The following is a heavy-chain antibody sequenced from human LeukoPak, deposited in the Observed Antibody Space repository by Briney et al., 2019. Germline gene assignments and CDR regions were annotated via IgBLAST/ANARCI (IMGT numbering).Heavy chain of an antibody. D-gene: IGHD2-2*01. V-gene: IGHV1-18*01. CDR3: ARRDCSSSSCHYYYYYMDV. Sequence: ASVKVSCKASGYTFTNFGISWVRQAPGQGLEWMGWITTYNGNTNHAQKVQGRVTMTTDTSTSTAYLELRSLTSDDTAVYYCARRDCSSSSCHYYYYYMDVWGQGTTVTVSS. CDR2: ITTYNGNT. J-gene: IGHJ6*02. CDR1: GYTFTNFG.